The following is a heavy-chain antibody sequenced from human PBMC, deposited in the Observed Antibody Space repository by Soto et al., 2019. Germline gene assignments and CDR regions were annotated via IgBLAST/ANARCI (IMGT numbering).Heavy chain of an antibody. V-gene: IGHV1-69*01. CDR2: ITPLLGTA. D-gene: IGHD2-8*01. CDR1: GDTFTGHA. CDR3: ARLRLEPEGANIPLMFGLDV. Sequence: QVQLVQSGAEVKKPGSSVRVSCKASGDTFTGHAITWVRQAPAQGREWLGVITPLLGTANYAPNFQGRVTITADDSATTPFLDLTSLKFDDTAVYYCARLRLEPEGANIPLMFGLDVWGQGTTVTVSS. J-gene: IGHJ6*02.